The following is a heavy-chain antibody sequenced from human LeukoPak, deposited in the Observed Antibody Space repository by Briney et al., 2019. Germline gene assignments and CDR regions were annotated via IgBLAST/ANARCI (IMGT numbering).Heavy chain of an antibody. CDR1: GGSISRYY. J-gene: IGHJ3*02. D-gene: IGHD3-10*01. Sequence: PSETLSLTCTVSGGSISRYYWSWIRQPAGKGLEWIGRIYTSGSTNYNPSLKSRVTMSVDTSKNQSSLKLISVTAADTAVYYCARDARYYGSGSYYKLTDYDAFDIWGQGTMVTVSS. V-gene: IGHV4-4*07. CDR3: ARDARYYGSGSYYKLTDYDAFDI. CDR2: IYTSGST.